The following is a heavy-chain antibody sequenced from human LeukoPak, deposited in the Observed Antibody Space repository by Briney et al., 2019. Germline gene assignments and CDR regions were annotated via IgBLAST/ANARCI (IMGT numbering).Heavy chain of an antibody. Sequence: PGGSLRLSCAASGFTFSSYAMHWVRQAPGKGLEWVAVISYDGSNKYYADSVKGRFTISRDNSKNTLYLQMNSLRAEDTAVYYCARGGGSPPFDYWGQGTLVTVSS. CDR1: GFTFSSYA. CDR3: ARGGGSPPFDY. V-gene: IGHV3-30-3*01. CDR2: ISYDGSNK. J-gene: IGHJ4*02. D-gene: IGHD3-10*01.